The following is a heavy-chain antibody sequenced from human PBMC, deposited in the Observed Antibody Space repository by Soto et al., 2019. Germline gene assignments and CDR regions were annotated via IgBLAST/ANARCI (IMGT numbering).Heavy chain of an antibody. V-gene: IGHV3-30-3*01. CDR2: ISYDGSNK. CDR3: ARELDSSSWNNWFDP. Sequence: GGSLRLTCAASGFTFSSYALHWVRKAPGKGLEWVAVISYDGSNKYYSDSVTSRFTISRDNSKNTLYLQMNSLRAEDKAVYYCARELDSSSWNNWFDPWGQGTLVTVSS. J-gene: IGHJ5*02. D-gene: IGHD6-13*01. CDR1: GFTFSSYA.